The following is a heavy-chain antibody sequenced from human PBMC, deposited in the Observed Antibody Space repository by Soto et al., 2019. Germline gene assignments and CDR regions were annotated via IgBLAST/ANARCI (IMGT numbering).Heavy chain of an antibody. Sequence: PXXSLSLSFAASGFTFSSYGMHWVRQAPGKGLEWVAVISYDGSNKYYADSVKGRFTISRDNSKNTLYLQMNSLRAEDKAVYYCAKELDDYVWGSYMGMDVWGQGTTVTVSS. CDR2: ISYDGSNK. CDR3: AKELDDYVWGSYMGMDV. J-gene: IGHJ6*02. CDR1: GFTFSSYG. D-gene: IGHD3-16*01. V-gene: IGHV3-30*18.